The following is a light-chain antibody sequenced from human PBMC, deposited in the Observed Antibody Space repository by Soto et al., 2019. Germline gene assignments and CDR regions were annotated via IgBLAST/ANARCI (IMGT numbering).Light chain of an antibody. V-gene: IGKV3D-15*01. Sequence: ETVMTQFPATLSVSPGERATLSCRASQYVSTNLAWYQQQPGQPPRLLIYDISNRATGIPARFSGSGSETEFALTITSLQSEDFAVYYCQQYSRYSFTFGPGTKVEI. J-gene: IGKJ3*01. CDR2: DIS. CDR3: QQYSRYSFT. CDR1: QYVSTN.